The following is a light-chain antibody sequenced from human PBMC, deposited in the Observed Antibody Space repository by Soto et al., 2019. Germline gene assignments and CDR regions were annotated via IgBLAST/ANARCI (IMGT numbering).Light chain of an antibody. CDR2: GAS. J-gene: IGKJ2*01. CDR3: QHYGSSPLT. V-gene: IGKV3-20*01. Sequence: EIVLTQSPGTLSLSPGERATLSCRASQSVSSSYLAWYQQKPGQAPRLLIYGASSRATGIPDRFSGSGSGTDFTRTISRLEPEDFAVYYCQHYGSSPLTFGQGTKLEIK. CDR1: QSVSSSY.